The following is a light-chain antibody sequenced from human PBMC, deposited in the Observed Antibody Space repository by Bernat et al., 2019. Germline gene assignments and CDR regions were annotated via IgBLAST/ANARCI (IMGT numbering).Light chain of an antibody. CDR1: QSITRY. CDR2: GAS. CDR3: QQTSSSPRT. Sequence: DVQMTQSPSSLSASVGDRVTITCRAGQSITRYLNWYQQKPGKAPNLLIYGASNLQSGVPSRFTGSGSGTDFTLTITSLQPEDFAMYYCQQTSSSPRTFGQGTKLETK. J-gene: IGKJ2*02. V-gene: IGKV1-39*01.